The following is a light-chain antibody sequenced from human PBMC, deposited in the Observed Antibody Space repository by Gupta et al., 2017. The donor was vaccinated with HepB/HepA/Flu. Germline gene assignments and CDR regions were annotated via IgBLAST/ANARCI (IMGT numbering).Light chain of an antibody. CDR2: KAS. CDR3: RMDNSYSQI. V-gene: IGKV1-5*03. J-gene: IGKJ2*01. CDR1: QSIGIW. Sequence: DIQMTQSPSTLSAFVGDRVTITSRASQSIGIWLAWYQQKPGEAPKVLIYKASTLEIGVPSRFSGSGSGREFTLTISSRQADDFATYYCRMDNSYSQIFGQGTKLEI.